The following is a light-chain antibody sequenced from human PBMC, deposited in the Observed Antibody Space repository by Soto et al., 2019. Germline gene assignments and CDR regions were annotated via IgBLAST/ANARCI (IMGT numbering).Light chain of an antibody. CDR3: SSYTSSSTLRGV. V-gene: IGLV2-14*01. CDR2: DVS. J-gene: IGLJ1*01. Sequence: QSALTQPASVSGSPGQSITISCTGTSSDVGGSNYVSWYQQHPGKAPKLMIYDVSNRPSGVSNRFSGSKSGNTASLTISGLQAEDEDDYYCSSYTSSSTLRGVFGTGTKVTVL. CDR1: SSDVGGSNY.